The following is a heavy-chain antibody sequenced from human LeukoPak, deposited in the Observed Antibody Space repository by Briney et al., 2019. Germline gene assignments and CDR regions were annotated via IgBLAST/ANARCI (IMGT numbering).Heavy chain of an antibody. V-gene: IGHV3-15*01. D-gene: IGHD2-2*01. J-gene: IGHJ6*03. Sequence: TGGSLRLSCAASGFTFSNAWMSWVRQAPGKGLEWVGRLKSKTDGGTTDYAAPVKGRFTISRDDSKNTLYLQMNSLKTEDTAVYYCTTRVQHYYFYMDVWGKGTTVTVSS. CDR1: GFTFSNAW. CDR2: LKSKTDGGTT. CDR3: TTRVQHYYFYMDV.